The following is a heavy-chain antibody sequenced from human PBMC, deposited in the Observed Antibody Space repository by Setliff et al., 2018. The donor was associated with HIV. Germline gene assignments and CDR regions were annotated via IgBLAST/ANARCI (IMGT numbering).Heavy chain of an antibody. CDR1: GGTFSSYA. J-gene: IGHJ6*03. CDR3: ARALTYYYDSSGYSTSGSYYYYYMDV. V-gene: IGHV1-69*13. Sequence: AASVKVSCKASGGTFSSYAISWVRQAPGQGLEWMGGIIPIFGTANYAQKFQGRVTITADESTSTAYMELSSLRSEDTAVYYCARALTYYYDSSGYSTSGSYYYYYMDVWGKGTTVTVSS. D-gene: IGHD3-22*01. CDR2: IIPIFGTA.